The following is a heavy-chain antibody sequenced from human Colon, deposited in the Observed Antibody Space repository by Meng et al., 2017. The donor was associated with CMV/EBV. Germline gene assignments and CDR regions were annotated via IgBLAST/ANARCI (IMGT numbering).Heavy chain of an antibody. J-gene: IGHJ1*01. V-gene: IGHV1-46*01. CDR3: ARGLTPPAYCSSTSCYTAEYSQH. CDR2: INPSGGST. D-gene: IGHD2-2*02. CDR1: YY. Sequence: YYKHWVRQAPGQGLEWMGIINPSGGSTSYAQKFQGRVTMTRETSTDTVYMELNSLRSEDTAVYYCARGLTPPAYCSSTSCYTAEYSQHWGQGTLVTVSS.